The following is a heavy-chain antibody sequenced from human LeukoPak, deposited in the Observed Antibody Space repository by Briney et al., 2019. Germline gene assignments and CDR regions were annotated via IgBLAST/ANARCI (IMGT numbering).Heavy chain of an antibody. D-gene: IGHD6-19*01. Sequence: GGSLRLAWAAAGFTFSSDWMHWVRQAPGKGLVWVSRINSDGSSTSYADCVEGRFTISRDNAKDTLYLQMTRLRAEDTAVYYYARGPDIAVAGPHGDLDYWGQGTLVTVSS. J-gene: IGHJ4*02. CDR3: ARGPDIAVAGPHGDLDY. V-gene: IGHV3-74*01. CDR2: INSDGSST. CDR1: GFTFSSDW.